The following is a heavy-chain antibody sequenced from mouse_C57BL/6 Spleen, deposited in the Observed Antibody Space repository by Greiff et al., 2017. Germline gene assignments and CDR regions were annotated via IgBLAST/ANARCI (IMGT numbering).Heavy chain of an antibody. CDR2: IYPGDGDT. CDR1: GYAFSSSW. D-gene: IGHD2-1*01. V-gene: IGHV1-82*01. CDR3: ERSGNYPYYFDY. J-gene: IGHJ2*01. Sequence: VQLQQSGPELVKPGASVKISCKASGYAFSSSWLNWVKQRPGKGLEWIGRIYPGDGDTNYNGKFKGKATLTADKSSSTAYMQLSSLTSENSAVYFCERSGNYPYYFDYWGQGTTLTVSS.